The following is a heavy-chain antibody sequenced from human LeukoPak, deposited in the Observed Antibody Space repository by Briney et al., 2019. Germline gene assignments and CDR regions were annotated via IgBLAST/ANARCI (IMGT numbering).Heavy chain of an antibody. CDR1: GFTFSSYA. V-gene: IGHV3-30-3*01. CDR2: ISYDGSNK. D-gene: IGHD3-22*01. CDR3: ARDSHMVERYDSSGCKFXY. J-gene: IGHJ4*02. Sequence: GGSLRLSCAASGFTFSSYAMHWVRQAPGKGLEWVAVISYDGSNKYYADSVKGRFTISRDNSKNTLYLQMNSLRAEDTAVYYCARDSHMVERYDSSGCKFXYWGQGTLVXX.